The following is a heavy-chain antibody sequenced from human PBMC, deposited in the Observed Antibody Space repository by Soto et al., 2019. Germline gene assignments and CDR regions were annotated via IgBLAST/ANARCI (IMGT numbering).Heavy chain of an antibody. J-gene: IGHJ4*02. V-gene: IGHV4-39*01. CDR2: IYYSGST. Sequence: SETLSLTCTVSGGSISSSSYYWGWIRQPPGKGLEWIGSIYYSGSTYYNPSLKSRVTISVDTSKNQFSLKLSSVTAADTAVYYCARQPPGYFDYWGQGTLVTVSS. CDR3: ARQPPGYFDY. CDR1: GGSISSSSYY.